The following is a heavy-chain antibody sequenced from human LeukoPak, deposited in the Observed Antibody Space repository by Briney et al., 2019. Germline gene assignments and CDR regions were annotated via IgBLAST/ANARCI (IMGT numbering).Heavy chain of an antibody. J-gene: IGHJ6*03. CDR3: ARDYYDILTGPVYYMDV. CDR1: GYTFTSYY. V-gene: IGHV1-2*02. D-gene: IGHD3-9*01. CDR2: INPNSVGT. Sequence: ASVNVSRKASGYTFTSYYIHWVRQAPGQGLEWMGWINPNSVGTNYAQKFQGRVTMTRDTSISTAYMELTRLRSDDTAVYYCARDYYDILTGPVYYMDVWGKGTTVTVSS.